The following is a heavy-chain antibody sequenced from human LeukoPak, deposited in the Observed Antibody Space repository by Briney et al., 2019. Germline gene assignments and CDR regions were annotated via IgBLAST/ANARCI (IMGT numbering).Heavy chain of an antibody. CDR2: IKQDGSEK. J-gene: IGHJ4*02. CDR3: ARDPPSRYCSSTSCYEARMFDY. Sequence: GGSLRLSCAASGFSLSSYWMTWVRQAPGKGLEWVANIKQDGSEKNYVDSVKGRFTISRDNAKNSLYLQMNSLRAEDTAVYYCARDPPSRYCSSTSCYEARMFDYWGQGTLVTVSS. V-gene: IGHV3-7*01. D-gene: IGHD2-2*01. CDR1: GFSLSSYW.